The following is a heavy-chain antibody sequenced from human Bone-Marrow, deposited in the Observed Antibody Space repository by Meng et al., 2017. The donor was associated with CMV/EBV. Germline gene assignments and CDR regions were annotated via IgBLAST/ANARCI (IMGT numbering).Heavy chain of an antibody. CDR3: ARVAGGHDAFDI. CDR2: ISAYNGNT. CDR1: GYIFTKYG. D-gene: IGHD2-15*01. V-gene: IGHV1-18*01. J-gene: IGHJ3*02. Sequence: ASVKVSCKASGYIFTKYGISWVRQAPGQGLEWMGWISAYNGNTNYAQKLQGRVTMTTDTSTSTAYMELRSLRSDDTAVYYCARVAGGHDAFDIWGQGTMVTVSS.